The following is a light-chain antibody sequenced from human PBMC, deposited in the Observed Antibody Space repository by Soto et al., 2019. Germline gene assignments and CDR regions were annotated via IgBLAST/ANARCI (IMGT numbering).Light chain of an antibody. CDR1: QGISSN. CDR3: QQVNSYPIT. J-gene: IGKJ4*01. Sequence: DIQMTQSPFFLSASVGDRVTITCRASQGISSNLVWYQQRPGKAPQLLIYAASTLESGVSSRFSGSRSGTEFTLTISSLQPEDFATYYCQQVNSYPITFGGGTKVNIK. V-gene: IGKV1-9*01. CDR2: AAS.